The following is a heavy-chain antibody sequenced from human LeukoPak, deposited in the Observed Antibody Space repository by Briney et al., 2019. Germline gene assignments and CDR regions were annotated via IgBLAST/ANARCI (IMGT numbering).Heavy chain of an antibody. CDR2: VKQDGSEK. CDR3: ARAALAGPPTYAFDI. D-gene: IGHD6-19*01. CDR1: GFTFSSYW. Sequence: PGGSLRLSCAASGFTFSSYWMSWVRQAPGKGLEWVASVKQDGSEKYYVGSVKGRFTISRDNVKNSLYLQMNSLRAEDTAVYYCARAALAGPPTYAFDIWGQGTMVTVSS. V-gene: IGHV3-7*03. J-gene: IGHJ3*02.